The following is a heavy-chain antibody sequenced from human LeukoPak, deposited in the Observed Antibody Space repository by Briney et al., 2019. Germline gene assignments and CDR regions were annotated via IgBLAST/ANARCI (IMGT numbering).Heavy chain of an antibody. Sequence: GRSLRLSCAASGFTFDDYAMHWVRQAPGKGLEWVSGISWNSGSIGYADSVKGRFTISRDNAKNSLYLQMNSLRAEDMALYYCAKDRVDSSSQGGAFDIWGQGTMVTVSS. CDR2: ISWNSGSI. V-gene: IGHV3-9*03. J-gene: IGHJ3*02. D-gene: IGHD6-13*01. CDR1: GFTFDDYA. CDR3: AKDRVDSSSQGGAFDI.